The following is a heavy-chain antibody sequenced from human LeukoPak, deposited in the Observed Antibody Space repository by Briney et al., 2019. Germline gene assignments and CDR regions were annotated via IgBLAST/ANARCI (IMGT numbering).Heavy chain of an antibody. V-gene: IGHV1-69*13. J-gene: IGHJ4*02. D-gene: IGHD3-10*01. Sequence: SVKVSCKASGGTFRSAAMSWVRQAPGQGLEWGGHIILMFGTTTYAQKFQGRVTITADESTRTVHMELNSLTSDDTAIYYCTRDEHKGSATFNYWGQGTLVIVSS. CDR2: IILMFGTT. CDR1: GGTFRSAA. CDR3: TRDEHKGSATFNY.